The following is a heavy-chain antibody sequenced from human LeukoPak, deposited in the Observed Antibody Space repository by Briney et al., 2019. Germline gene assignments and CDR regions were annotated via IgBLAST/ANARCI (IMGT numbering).Heavy chain of an antibody. V-gene: IGHV3-23*01. CDR1: GFTFSNSA. J-gene: IGHJ4*01. CDR3: AKGIYSSGWSYFDY. CDR2: LSGSGITT. Sequence: GGSLRLSCAASGFTFSNSAMSWVRQAPGKGLEWVSTLSGSGITTYYADSVTGRFTISRNNSKNTLYLQMNSLRAEDTAVYYCAKGIYSSGWSYFDYWGHGTLVTVSS. D-gene: IGHD6-19*01.